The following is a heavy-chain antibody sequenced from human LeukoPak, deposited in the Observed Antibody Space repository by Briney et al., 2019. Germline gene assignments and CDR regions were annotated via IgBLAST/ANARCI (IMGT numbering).Heavy chain of an antibody. CDR2: IDSNTGGT. Sequence: ASVKVSCKASGYTFTGYYIHWVRQAPGQGLEWMGWIDSNTGGTNYAQKFQGRVTMTRDTSISTAYMELSGLTSDDTAVYYCARDANAAFDPWGKGTLVTSPQ. CDR1: GYTFTGYY. D-gene: IGHD2-8*01. J-gene: IGHJ5*02. CDR3: ARDANAAFDP. V-gene: IGHV1-2*02.